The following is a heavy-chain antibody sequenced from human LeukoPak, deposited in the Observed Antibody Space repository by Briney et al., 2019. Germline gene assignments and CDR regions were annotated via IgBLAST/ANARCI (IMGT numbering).Heavy chain of an antibody. CDR2: ISYDGNDK. CDR3: ARVWESYSFDY. CDR1: GFTFGSYD. V-gene: IGHV3-30*03. D-gene: IGHD1-26*01. Sequence: GGSLRLSCAASGFTFGSYDMHWVRQAPGKGLEWVAFISYDGNDKGYVDSGKGRFTVSRDNSRNTLYLQMNSLRVEDAAVYYCARVWESYSFDYWGQGTLVTVSS. J-gene: IGHJ4*02.